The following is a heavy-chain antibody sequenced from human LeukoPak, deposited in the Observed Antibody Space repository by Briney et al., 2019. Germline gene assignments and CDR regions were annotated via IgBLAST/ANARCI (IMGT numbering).Heavy chain of an antibody. D-gene: IGHD1-26*01. CDR3: ARDKIVGATYFDY. CDR2: LTTSGSTK. CDR1: GFSFSNYW. J-gene: IGHJ4*02. Sequence: GGSLRLSCEASGFSFSNYWMSWVRQAPGKGLEWISYLTTSGSTKYYADSVKGRFTISRDNAKNSLYLQMNSLRAEDTAVYYCARDKIVGATYFDYWGQGTLVTVSS. V-gene: IGHV3-48*04.